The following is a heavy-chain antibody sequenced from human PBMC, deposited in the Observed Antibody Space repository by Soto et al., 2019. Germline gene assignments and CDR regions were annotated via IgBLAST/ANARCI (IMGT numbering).Heavy chain of an antibody. D-gene: IGHD5-12*01. Sequence: SVKVSCKASGGTLSSYAISWVRQAPGQGLEWMGGIIAIFGNATYAQKFQGRGTMTTDTSTSRAYMELRRLRAEDTVLYYWAREGDGYAPTPFDYWGQGILVT. V-gene: IGHV1-69*05. J-gene: IGHJ4*02. CDR3: AREGDGYAPTPFDY. CDR2: IIAIFGNA. CDR1: GGTLSSYA.